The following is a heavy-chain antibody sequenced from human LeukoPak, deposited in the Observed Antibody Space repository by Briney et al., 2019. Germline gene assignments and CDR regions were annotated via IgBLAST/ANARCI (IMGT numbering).Heavy chain of an antibody. Sequence: PSQTLSLTCAVSGGSISSGGYSWSWIRQPPGQGLEWIGYIYHSGSTYYNPSLKSRVTISVDRSKNQFSLKLSSVTAADTAVYYCARGGGSTEFDYWGQGTLVTVSS. V-gene: IGHV4-30-2*01. CDR1: GGSISSGGYS. D-gene: IGHD5-12*01. CDR2: IYHSGST. J-gene: IGHJ4*02. CDR3: ARGGGSTEFDY.